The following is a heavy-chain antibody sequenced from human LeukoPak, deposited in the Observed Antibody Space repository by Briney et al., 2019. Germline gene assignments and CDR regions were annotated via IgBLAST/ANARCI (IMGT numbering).Heavy chain of an antibody. CDR1: GFTFSSYS. J-gene: IGHJ4*02. D-gene: IGHD6-13*01. CDR2: ISSSISTI. Sequence: GGSLRLSCAASGFTFSSYSMNWVRQAPGKGLEWVSYISSSISTIYYADSVKGRFTISRDNAKNSLYLQMNSLRAEDTAVYYCARSVGGSSWYYPVSDWGQGTLVTVSS. V-gene: IGHV3-48*01. CDR3: ARSVGGSSWYYPVSD.